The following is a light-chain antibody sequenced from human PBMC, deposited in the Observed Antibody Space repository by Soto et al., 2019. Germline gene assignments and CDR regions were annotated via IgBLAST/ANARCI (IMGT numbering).Light chain of an antibody. CDR3: STWDDSLNGPI. CDR2: YDN. CDR1: TSNIGNNA. V-gene: IGLV1-36*01. Sequence: QSVLTQSPSVSEAPKQTVTISCSGSTSNIGNNAVNWYQQLPGKAPKLLIFYDNMLPSGVSDRFSGSKSGTSASLTISGLQSEDEAEYYCSTWDDSLNGPIFGGGTQLTVL. J-gene: IGLJ7*01.